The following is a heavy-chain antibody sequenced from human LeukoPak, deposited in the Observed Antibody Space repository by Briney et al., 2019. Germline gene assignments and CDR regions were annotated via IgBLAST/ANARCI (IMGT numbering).Heavy chain of an antibody. CDR2: IYSSGST. J-gene: IGHJ4*02. Sequence: ASETLSLTCSVSGGSISSTGYYWSWIRQPAGKGLEWIGRIYSSGSTDYNPSLQSRVTISVDTSKNQFSLSLRSVTAADTAVYYCARGYTVTTNWGQGTLVTVSS. V-gene: IGHV4-61*02. D-gene: IGHD4-17*01. CDR3: ARGYTVTTN. CDR1: GGSISSTGYY.